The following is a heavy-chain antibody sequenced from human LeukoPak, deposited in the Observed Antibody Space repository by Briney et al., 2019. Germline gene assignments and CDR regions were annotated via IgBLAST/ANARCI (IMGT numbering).Heavy chain of an antibody. CDR1: GFTFSTSG. CDR3: VKFVRYYFDY. Sequence: GGSLRLSCAASGFTFSTSGMHWIRQAPGKGLEWVAVISYDGGNTYYADSVKGRFTISRDNSKNTVFLQMHSLRGDDTAVYYCVKFVRYYFDYWGQGTLVTVSS. D-gene: IGHD3-10*02. V-gene: IGHV3-30*18. J-gene: IGHJ4*02. CDR2: ISYDGGNT.